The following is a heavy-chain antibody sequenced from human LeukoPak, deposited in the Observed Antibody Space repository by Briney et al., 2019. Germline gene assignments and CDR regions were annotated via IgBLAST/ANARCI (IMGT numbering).Heavy chain of an antibody. Sequence: ASVKVSCKASGYTFTDYYMHWVRQAPGQGLEWMGWINPNSGVTNYAQNFQGSFTMTRGTSISTAYMELSSLRSGDTAVYYCARSDAGTIDQWGQGTLVTVSS. V-gene: IGHV1-2*02. CDR2: INPNSGVT. D-gene: IGHD6-13*01. J-gene: IGHJ4*02. CDR1: GYTFTDYY. CDR3: ARSDAGTIDQ.